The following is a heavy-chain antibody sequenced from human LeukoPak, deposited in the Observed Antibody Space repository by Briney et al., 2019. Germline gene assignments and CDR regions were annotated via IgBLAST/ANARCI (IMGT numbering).Heavy chain of an antibody. CDR3: ARLRYYSESNANNRFDY. Sequence: GESLKISCKGSGYRFTSYWIGWVRQMPGKGLEWMGIIYPSDSDTRYSPSFQGQVSISADKSISTAYMELSSLRPDDTAVYYCARLRYYSESNANNRFDYWGQGTLVTVSS. CDR2: IYPSDSDT. V-gene: IGHV5-51*01. D-gene: IGHD3-22*01. CDR1: GYRFTSYW. J-gene: IGHJ4*02.